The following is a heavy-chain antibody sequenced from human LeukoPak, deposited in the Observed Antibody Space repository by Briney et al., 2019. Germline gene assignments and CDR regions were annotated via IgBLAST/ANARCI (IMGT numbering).Heavy chain of an antibody. CDR2: IYHSGST. CDR1: GYSISSGYN. V-gene: IGHV4-38-2*02. J-gene: IGHJ4*02. Sequence: KPSETLSLTCAVSGYSISSGYNWGWIRQPPGKGLEWIGSIYHSGSTYYNPSLKSRVTISVDTSKNQFSLKLSSVTAADTAVYYCAREGRFDYWGQGTLVTVSP. CDR3: AREGRFDY.